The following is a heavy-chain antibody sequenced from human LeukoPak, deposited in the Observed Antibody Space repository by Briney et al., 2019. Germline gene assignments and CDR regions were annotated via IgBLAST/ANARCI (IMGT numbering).Heavy chain of an antibody. CDR1: GYTFSSYF. J-gene: IGHJ4*02. Sequence: GASVRVSYKASGYTFSSYFMHWVRQAPGQGLEWMGIINPSDGSTSYARELQGRVTMTRDTSTGTVYMKLSGLRSEDTAVYYCARVDVTFGLIGDYWGQGTLVTVSS. CDR2: INPSDGST. V-gene: IGHV1-46*01. D-gene: IGHD2-21*02. CDR3: ARVDVTFGLIGDY.